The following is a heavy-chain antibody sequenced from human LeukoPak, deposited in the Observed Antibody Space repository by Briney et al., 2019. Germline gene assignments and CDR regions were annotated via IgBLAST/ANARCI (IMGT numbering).Heavy chain of an antibody. D-gene: IGHD2-15*01. CDR1: GFTVSNSY. J-gene: IGHJ4*02. Sequence: PGGSLRLSCAASGFTVSNSYMSWVRQAPGKGLEWVSVIYSGGSTYYADSVKGRFTIPRDNSKNTLYLQMNSLRAEDAAVYYCARDPSGPIGYCSGGSCYTDYWGQGTLVTVSS. V-gene: IGHV3-66*01. CDR3: ARDPSGPIGYCSGGSCYTDY. CDR2: IYSGGST.